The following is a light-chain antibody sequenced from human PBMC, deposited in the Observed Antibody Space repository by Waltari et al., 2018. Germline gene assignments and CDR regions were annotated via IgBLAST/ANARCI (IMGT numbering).Light chain of an antibody. CDR1: QSLLYSSNNKNY. CDR3: QQYYTSPYA. J-gene: IGKJ2*01. V-gene: IGKV4-1*01. Sequence: DIVMTQSPDSLAVSLGERVTINCTSSQSLLYSSNNKNYLAWYQQKPGQAPKLLIYWASTRESGVPNRFSGGGSGTDFTLTISGLQAEDVAVYYCQQYYTSPYAFGQGTKVEIK. CDR2: WAS.